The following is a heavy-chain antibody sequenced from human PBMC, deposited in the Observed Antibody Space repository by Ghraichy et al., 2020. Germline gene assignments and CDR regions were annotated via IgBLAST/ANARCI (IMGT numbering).Heavy chain of an antibody. CDR3: ARDYSSGEQNWFGP. V-gene: IGHV1-18*01. CDR2: ISAYNGNT. D-gene: IGHD3-22*01. Sequence: ASVKVSCKASGYTFTSYGFTWVRQAPGQGLEWIGWISAYNGNTKYAQKLQGRVTMTTDTSTSTAYMELRSLRSDDTAVYYCARDYSSGEQNWFGPWGQGTLVTVSS. CDR1: GYTFTSYG. J-gene: IGHJ5*02.